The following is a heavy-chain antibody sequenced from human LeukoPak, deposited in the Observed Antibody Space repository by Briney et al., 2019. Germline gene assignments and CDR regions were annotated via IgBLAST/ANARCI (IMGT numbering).Heavy chain of an antibody. CDR1: GYSISSGYY. D-gene: IGHD6-19*01. CDR3: AREYSSGWYLGY. CDR2: IHHSGST. Sequence: LSETLSLTRTVSGYSISSGYYWGWIRQPPGKGLEWIGSIHHSGSTYYNPSLKSRVTISVDTSKNQFSLKLSSVTAADTAVYYCAREYSSGWYLGYWGQGTLVTVSS. V-gene: IGHV4-38-2*02. J-gene: IGHJ4*02.